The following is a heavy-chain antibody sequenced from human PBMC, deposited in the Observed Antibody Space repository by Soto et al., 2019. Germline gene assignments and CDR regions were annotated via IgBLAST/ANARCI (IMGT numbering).Heavy chain of an antibody. CDR2: ISYDGSNK. CDR3: AKDLYYDFWSGYPEY. CDR1: GFTFSSYG. J-gene: IGHJ4*02. D-gene: IGHD3-3*01. Sequence: QVQLVESGGGVVQPGRSLRLSCAASGFTFSSYGMHWVRQAPGKGLEWVAVISYDGSNKYYADSVKGRFTISRDNSKNTVYLQMNSLRAEDTAVYYCAKDLYYDFWSGYPEYWGQGTLVTVSS. V-gene: IGHV3-30*18.